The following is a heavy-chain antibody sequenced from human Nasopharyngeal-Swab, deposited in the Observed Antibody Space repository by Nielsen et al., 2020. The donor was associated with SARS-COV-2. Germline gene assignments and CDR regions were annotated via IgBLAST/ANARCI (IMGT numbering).Heavy chain of an antibody. J-gene: IGHJ6*02. CDR3: AREQRGGDFWTRHYYNGMDV. CDR1: GGSSSSYY. D-gene: IGHD3/OR15-3a*01. Sequence: SETLSLTCAISGGSSSSYYWSWIRQPPGKGLEWIGCIHYSGSTYYNPSLKSRVTMAVDTSNNQFSLKVTSVTAAGTAVYYCAREQRGGDFWTRHYYNGMDVWGQGTTVTVSS. CDR2: IHYSGST. V-gene: IGHV4-59*01.